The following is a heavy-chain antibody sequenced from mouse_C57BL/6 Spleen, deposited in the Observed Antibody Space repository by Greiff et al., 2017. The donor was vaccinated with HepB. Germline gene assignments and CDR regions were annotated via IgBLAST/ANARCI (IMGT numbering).Heavy chain of an antibody. D-gene: IGHD1-1*01. V-gene: IGHV1-80*01. CDR3: ARSPITTVGYFDV. J-gene: IGHJ1*03. Sequence: LQESGAELVKPGASVKISCKASGYAFSSYWMNWVKQRPGKGLEWIGQIYPGDGDTNYNGKFKGKATLTADKSSSTAYMQLSSLTSEDSAVYFCARSPITTVGYFDVWGTGTTVTVSS. CDR2: IYPGDGDT. CDR1: GYAFSSYW.